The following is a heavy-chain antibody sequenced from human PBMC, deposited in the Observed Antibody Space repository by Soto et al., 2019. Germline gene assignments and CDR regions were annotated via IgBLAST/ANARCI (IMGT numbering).Heavy chain of an antibody. CDR2: ISYDGSNK. V-gene: IGHV3-30-3*01. D-gene: IGHD3-3*01. CDR3: ARASSYDFWSGSLFDY. J-gene: IGHJ4*02. Sequence: GGSLRLSCAASGFTFSSYAMHWVRQAPGKGLEWVAVISYDGSNKYYADSVKGRFTISRDNSKNTLYLQMNSLRAEDTAVYYCARASSYDFWSGSLFDYWGQGTLVTVS. CDR1: GFTFSSYA.